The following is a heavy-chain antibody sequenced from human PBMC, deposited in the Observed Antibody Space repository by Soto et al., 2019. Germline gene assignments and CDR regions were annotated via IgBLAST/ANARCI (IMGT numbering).Heavy chain of an antibody. J-gene: IGHJ5*02. CDR1: GGSISSYR. CDR2: LNNYGST. V-gene: IGHV4-4*07. D-gene: IGHD1-7*01. Sequence: SETLSLTCTVSGGSISSYRWSWIRQPAGKGLEWIGRLNNYGSTHYNPSLKSRVTVSVDTSRNQFFLTLRSVTAADSAVYHCGRESGETWDYEASWGQGTPVTVSS. CDR3: GRESGETWDYEAS.